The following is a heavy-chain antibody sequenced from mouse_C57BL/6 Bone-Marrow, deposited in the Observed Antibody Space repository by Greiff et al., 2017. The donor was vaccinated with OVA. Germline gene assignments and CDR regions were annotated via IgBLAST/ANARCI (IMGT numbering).Heavy chain of an antibody. CDR3: ARRRQLRLREFAY. J-gene: IGHJ3*01. D-gene: IGHD3-2*02. CDR2: IYPGDGDT. V-gene: IGHV1-82*01. Sequence: QVQLQQSGPELVKPGASVKISCKASGYAFSSSWMNWVKQRPGKGLEWIGRIYPGDGDTNYNGKFKGKATLTADKSSSTAYMQLSSLTSEDSAVYFCARRRQLRLREFAYWGQGTLVTVSA. CDR1: GYAFSSSW.